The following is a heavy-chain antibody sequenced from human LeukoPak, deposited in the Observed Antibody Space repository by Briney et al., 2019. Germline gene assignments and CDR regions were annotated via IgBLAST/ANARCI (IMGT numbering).Heavy chain of an antibody. V-gene: IGHV3-7*01. D-gene: IGHD1-14*01. CDR1: GFTFTKYW. Sequence: GGSLRLSGAGSGFTFTKYWMTWDRQAPGKGLEWVGNIKQDGRDKNYVDSVKGRFTISRDNTKNSVYLQMSSLRAEDTAVYYCAREVWGPEYWGQGTLVTVSS. J-gene: IGHJ4*02. CDR3: AREVWGPEY. CDR2: IKQDGRDK.